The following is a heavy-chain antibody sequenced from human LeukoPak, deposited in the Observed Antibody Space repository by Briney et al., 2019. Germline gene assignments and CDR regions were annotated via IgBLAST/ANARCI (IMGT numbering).Heavy chain of an antibody. CDR1: GYTFTSYY. J-gene: IGHJ4*02. D-gene: IGHD1-26*01. V-gene: IGHV1-46*01. CDR3: ARPKRVGAKDGLPFDY. Sequence: ASVTVSCKASGYTFTSYYMHWVRQAPGQGLEWMGIINPSGGSTSYAQKFQGRVTTTRDTSTSTVYMELSSLRSEDTAVYYCARPKRVGAKDGLPFDYWGQGTLVTVSS. CDR2: INPSGGST.